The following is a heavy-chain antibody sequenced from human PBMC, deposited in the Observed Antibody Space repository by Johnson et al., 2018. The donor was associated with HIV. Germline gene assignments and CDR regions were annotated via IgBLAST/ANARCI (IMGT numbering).Heavy chain of an antibody. Sequence: QVQVVESGGGVVQPGGSLRLSCAASGFTFSSYAMHWVRQAPGKGLEWVAVISYDGSNKYYADSVKGRFTISRDNSKNTMYLQMNSLRAEDTAVYYCATGYSGSPLGDTFDIWGQGTMVTVSS. CDR1: GFTFSSYA. CDR3: ATGYSGSPLGDTFDI. V-gene: IGHV3-30-3*02. J-gene: IGHJ3*02. D-gene: IGHD1-26*01. CDR2: ISYDGSNK.